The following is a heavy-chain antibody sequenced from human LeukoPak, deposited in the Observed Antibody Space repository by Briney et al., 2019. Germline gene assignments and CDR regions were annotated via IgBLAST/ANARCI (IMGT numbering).Heavy chain of an antibody. Sequence: SQTLSLTCAISGDSVSSNSAAWNWIRQSPSRGLEWQGRTYYRSKWYNDYAVSVKSRITINPDTSKNQFSLKLSSVTAADTAVYYCARPYYDSSGYHDAFDIWGQGTMVTVSS. CDR3: ARPYYDSSGYHDAFDI. CDR1: GDSVSSNSAA. D-gene: IGHD3-22*01. J-gene: IGHJ3*02. V-gene: IGHV6-1*01. CDR2: TYYRSKWYN.